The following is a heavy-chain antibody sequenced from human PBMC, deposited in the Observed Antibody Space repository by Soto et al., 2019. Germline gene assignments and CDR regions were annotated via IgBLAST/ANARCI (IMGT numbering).Heavy chain of an antibody. J-gene: IGHJ4*02. CDR3: AKNYYFDN. CDR2: IGTGGDT. CDR1: GFTFTNYA. V-gene: IGHV3-23*01. Sequence: EVQLLESGGGLVQPGGSLRLSCAASGFTFTNYAMNWGRQAPGKGLEWVSSIGTGGDTNYADSVKGRFTISRDNSRNTLYLQMNSLRADDTALYYCAKNYYFDNWGQGTLVTVSS.